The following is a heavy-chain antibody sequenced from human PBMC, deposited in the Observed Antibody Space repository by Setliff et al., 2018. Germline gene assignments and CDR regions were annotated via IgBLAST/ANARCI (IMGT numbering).Heavy chain of an antibody. CDR3: ARDYQGGWFDP. CDR2: VDHSGST. Sequence: SETLSLTCTISGGFTSSFYWSWIRQAPGKGLEWIGYVDHSGSTNFSPSLRSRGTISVDTSKTQVSLTLTSVTAADTAVYYCARDYQGGWFDPWGPGTLVTVSS. V-gene: IGHV4-59*13. J-gene: IGHJ5*02. D-gene: IGHD3-16*01. CDR1: GGFTSSFY.